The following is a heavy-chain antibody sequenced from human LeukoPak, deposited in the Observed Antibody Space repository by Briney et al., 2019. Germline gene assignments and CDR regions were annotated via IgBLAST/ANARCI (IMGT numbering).Heavy chain of an antibody. D-gene: IGHD3-3*01. CDR2: ISGSGGST. Sequence: QTGGSLRLSCAASGFTFSSYAMSWVRQAPGKGLEWVSAISGSGGSTYYADSVKGRFTISRDNSKNTLYLQMNSLRAEDTAVYYCAKDIFRAYYYGMNVWGQGTTVTVSS. CDR3: AKDIFRAYYYGMNV. J-gene: IGHJ6*02. CDR1: GFTFSSYA. V-gene: IGHV3-23*01.